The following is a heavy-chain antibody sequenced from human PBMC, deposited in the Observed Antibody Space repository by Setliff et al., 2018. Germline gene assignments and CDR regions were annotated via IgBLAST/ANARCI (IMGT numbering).Heavy chain of an antibody. CDR1: GGSISSSSSY. CDR2: IYYTGTT. Sequence: SETLSLTCSVSGGSISSSSSYWGWIRQPPGKGLVWIGSIYYTGTTYYNPSLKSRITISVDTSKNQFSLKLNSVTAADTAVYYCARHNVGATYFDYWGQGTLVTVSS. J-gene: IGHJ4*02. V-gene: IGHV4-39*01. D-gene: IGHD1-26*01. CDR3: ARHNVGATYFDY.